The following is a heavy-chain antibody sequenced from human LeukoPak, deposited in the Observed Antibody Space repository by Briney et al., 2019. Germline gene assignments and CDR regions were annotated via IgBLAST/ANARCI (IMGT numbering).Heavy chain of an antibody. Sequence: GSSVKVSCKASGGTFSSYAISWVRQAPGQGLEWMGGIIPIFGTANYAQKFQGRVTITTDESTSTAYMELSSLRSEDTAVYYCARTPLKDYYDSSGPTYYFDYWGQGTLVTVSS. J-gene: IGHJ4*02. D-gene: IGHD3-22*01. CDR1: GGTFSSYA. V-gene: IGHV1-69*05. CDR3: ARTPLKDYYDSSGPTYYFDY. CDR2: IIPIFGTA.